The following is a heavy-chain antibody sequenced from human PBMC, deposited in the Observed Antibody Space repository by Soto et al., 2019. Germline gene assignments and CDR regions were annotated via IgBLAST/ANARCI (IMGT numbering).Heavy chain of an antibody. CDR2: IWYDGSKR. CDR1: GFTFSNYG. J-gene: IGHJ4*02. D-gene: IGHD1-1*01. V-gene: IGHV3-33*01. CDR3: ARDIGTTSYILDY. Sequence: QVQLVESGGGVVQPGRSLRLSCAVSGFTFSNYGMHWVRQAPGKGLEWVAVIWYDGSKRYYADSVKGRFTISRDDSKSTLYLQMNSLRAEDTAMYYCARDIGTTSYILDYWGQGTLVIVSS.